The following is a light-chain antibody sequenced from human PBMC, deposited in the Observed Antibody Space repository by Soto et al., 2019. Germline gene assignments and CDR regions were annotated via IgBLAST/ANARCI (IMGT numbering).Light chain of an antibody. Sequence: EVLMTQSPATLSVSQGEIATLSCGASQSVSLSLAWYQQKPGQAPRLLIYDASKRASGFPARFSGSGSETEFTLTIRSLQSEDFALYYCHQYNNWPWTFGQGTKVDI. V-gene: IGKV3D-15*01. J-gene: IGKJ1*01. CDR3: HQYNNWPWT. CDR1: QSVSLS. CDR2: DAS.